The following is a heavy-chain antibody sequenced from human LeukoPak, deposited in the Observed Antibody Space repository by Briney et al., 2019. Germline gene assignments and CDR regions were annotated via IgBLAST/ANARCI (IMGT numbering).Heavy chain of an antibody. CDR1: GYSIRSFY. J-gene: IGHJ4*02. V-gene: IGHV4-4*07. CDR2: IYSSGNT. CDR3: AREGYGDLYGALDY. D-gene: IGHD4-17*01. Sequence: SETLSLTCTVSGYSIRSFYWSWIRQPAGKGLEWIGRIYSSGNTNYNPSLKSRLTMSVDTSKNHFSLNLTSVTAADSAVYYCAREGYGDLYGALDYWGQGTLVTVSS.